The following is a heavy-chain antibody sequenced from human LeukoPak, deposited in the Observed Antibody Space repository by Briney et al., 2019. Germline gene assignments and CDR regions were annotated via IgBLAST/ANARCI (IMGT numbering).Heavy chain of an antibody. CDR2: IYYSGST. CDR3: ARGRYSYGYRNWFDP. V-gene: IGHV4-61*01. J-gene: IGHJ5*02. CDR1: GGSVSSGSYY. D-gene: IGHD5-18*01. Sequence: SETLSLTCTVSGGSVSSGSYYWSWIRQPPEKGLEWIGYIYYSGSTNYNPSLKSRVTISVDTSKNQFSLKLSSVTAADTAVYYCARGRYSYGYRNWFDPWGQGTLVTVSS.